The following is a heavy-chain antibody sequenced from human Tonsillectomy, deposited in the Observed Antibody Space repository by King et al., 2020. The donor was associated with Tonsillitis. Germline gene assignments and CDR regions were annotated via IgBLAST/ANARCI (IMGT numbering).Heavy chain of an antibody. CDR2: ISYDERNT. CDR1: GFTFSSYA. CDR3: AKDREARPYYYYGMDV. Sequence: VQLVESGGGVVQPGRSLRLSCAASGFTFSSYAIHWVRQAPGKGLEWVAVISYDERNTYYEDSVKGRFIISRDNSKNTLYLQMSSLTPEDTAVYHCAKDREARPYYYYGMDVWGQGTTVIVSS. V-gene: IGHV3-30*18. J-gene: IGHJ6*02.